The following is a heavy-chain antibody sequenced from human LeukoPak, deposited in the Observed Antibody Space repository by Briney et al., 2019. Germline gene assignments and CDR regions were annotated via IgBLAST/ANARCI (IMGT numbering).Heavy chain of an antibody. V-gene: IGHV1-46*01. CDR2: INPSGGST. D-gene: IGHD3-9*01. CDR3: ARMAPHYDILTGYYFHASGRWWFDP. CDR1: GYTFTSYY. Sequence: ASVKVSCKASGYTFTSYYMHWVRQAPGQGLEWMGIINPSGGSTSYAQKFQGRVTMTRDTSTSTVYMELSSLRSEDTAVYYCARMAPHYDILTGYYFHASGRWWFDPWGQGTLVTVSS. J-gene: IGHJ5*02.